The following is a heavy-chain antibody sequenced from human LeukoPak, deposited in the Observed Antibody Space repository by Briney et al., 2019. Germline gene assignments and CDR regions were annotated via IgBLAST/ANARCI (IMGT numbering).Heavy chain of an antibody. J-gene: IGHJ3*02. CDR2: IYTSGST. D-gene: IGHD2-2*02. Sequence: PSETLSLTCTVSGGSISSYYWSWIRQPAGKGLEWIGRIYTSGSTYYNPSLKSRVTISVDTSKNQFSLKLSSVTAADTAVYYCAGGIVVVPAAIDPYDAFDIWGQGTMVTVSS. CDR3: AGGIVVVPAAIDPYDAFDI. CDR1: GGSISSYY. V-gene: IGHV4-4*07.